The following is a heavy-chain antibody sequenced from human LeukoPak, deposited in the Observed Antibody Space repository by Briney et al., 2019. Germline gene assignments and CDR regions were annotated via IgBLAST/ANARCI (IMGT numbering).Heavy chain of an antibody. Sequence: SETLSLTCTVSGGSIISYFWAWVRQPAGEGLEWIGRIYTSGSTDYNPSLKSRVTMSIDTSKNQFSLKLPSVTGADTAVYYCAREGGGQGHGWHYDLRGRGTLVTVSS. CDR2: IYTSGST. CDR1: GGSIISYF. J-gene: IGHJ2*01. D-gene: IGHD2-15*01. V-gene: IGHV4-4*07. CDR3: AREGGGQGHGWHYDL.